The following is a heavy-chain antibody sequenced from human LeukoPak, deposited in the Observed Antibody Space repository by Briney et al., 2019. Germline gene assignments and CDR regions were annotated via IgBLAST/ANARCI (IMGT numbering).Heavy chain of an antibody. V-gene: IGHV1-18*01. Sequence: ASVKVSYKASGYTFTSYGISWVRQAPGQGLEWMGWISAYNGNTNYAQKLQGRVTMTTDTSTSTAYMELRSLRSDDTAVYYCARGVVVVPAAIGWEFDYWGQGTLVTVSS. CDR3: ARGVVVVPAAIGWEFDY. J-gene: IGHJ4*02. CDR1: GYTFTSYG. D-gene: IGHD2-2*02. CDR2: ISAYNGNT.